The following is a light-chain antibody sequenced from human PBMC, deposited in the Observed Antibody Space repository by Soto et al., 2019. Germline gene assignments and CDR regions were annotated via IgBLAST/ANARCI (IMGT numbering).Light chain of an antibody. CDR2: DAS. CDR1: QSVGSN. CDR3: QKYNNWPPGT. V-gene: IGKV3-15*01. J-gene: IGKJ1*01. Sequence: EIVVTQSPATLSVSPGERATLSCRASQSVGSNLAWYQQKAGQAPRLLIYDASTRATGIPTRFSGSGSGTEFTLTISSLQSEDFAVYSSQKYNNWPPGTFGQGTKVEIK.